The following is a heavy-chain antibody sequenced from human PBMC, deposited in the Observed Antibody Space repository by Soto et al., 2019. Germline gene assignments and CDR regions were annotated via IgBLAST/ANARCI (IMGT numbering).Heavy chain of an antibody. CDR3: ARENIVATIGGNAYFDY. CDR2: IKQDGSEK. CDR1: GFTFSSYW. J-gene: IGHJ4*02. V-gene: IGHV3-7*04. Sequence: GGSLRLSCAASGFTFSSYWMSWVRQAPGKGLEWVANIKQDGSEKYYVDSVKGRFTISRDNAKNSLYLQMNSLRAEDTAVYYCARENIVATIGGNAYFDYWGQGT. D-gene: IGHD5-12*01.